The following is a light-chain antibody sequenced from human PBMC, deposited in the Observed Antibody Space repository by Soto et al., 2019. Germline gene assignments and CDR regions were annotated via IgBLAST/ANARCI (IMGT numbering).Light chain of an antibody. V-gene: IGKV3-15*01. J-gene: IGKJ1*01. CDR3: QQYNNWPQT. CDR1: QSVSSN. CDR2: GAS. Sequence: EIVMTQSPATLSVSPGERATLSCRASQSVSSNLAWYQQKPGQAPRLLIYGASTRATGIPARFSGSGSGTKFTFTISSLQSEDFAVYYCQQYNNWPQTFGQGTKV.